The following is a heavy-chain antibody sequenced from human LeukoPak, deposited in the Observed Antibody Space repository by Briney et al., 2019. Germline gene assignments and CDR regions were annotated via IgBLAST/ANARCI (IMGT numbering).Heavy chain of an antibody. D-gene: IGHD6-13*01. J-gene: IGHJ6*02. CDR3: ARDGKYSSSWQPYYYYGMDV. Sequence: GSVKVSCKASGYTFTGYYMHWVRQAPGQGLELVGWINPNSGGSNYAQTFQGRVTLTRDTSITTAYMELSRLRSDDTAVYHCARDGKYSSSWQPYYYYGMDVWGQGTTVTVSS. CDR1: GYTFTGYY. V-gene: IGHV1-2*02. CDR2: INPNSGGS.